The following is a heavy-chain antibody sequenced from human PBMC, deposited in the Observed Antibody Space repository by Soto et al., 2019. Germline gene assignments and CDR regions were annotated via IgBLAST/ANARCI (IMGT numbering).Heavy chain of an antibody. J-gene: IGHJ6*03. CDR1: GYTFTSYG. V-gene: IGHV1-18*01. CDR2: ISAYNGNT. Sequence: QVQLVQSGAEVKKPGASVKVSCKASGYTFTSYGISWVRQAPGQGLEWMGWISAYNGNTNYAQKLQGRVTMTTDTSTSIAYMELGSLGSDDTAVYYCARSRGGSLYYYYMDVWGKGTTVTVSS. CDR3: ARSRGGSLYYYYMDV. D-gene: IGHD3-16*01.